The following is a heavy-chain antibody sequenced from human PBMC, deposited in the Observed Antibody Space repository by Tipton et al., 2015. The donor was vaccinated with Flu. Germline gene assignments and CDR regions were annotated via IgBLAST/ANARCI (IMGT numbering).Heavy chain of an antibody. J-gene: IGHJ4*02. CDR2: IYYSGST. CDR1: GDSISSSSHY. V-gene: IGHV4-39*01. CDR3: ARQAAVAGTAKY. D-gene: IGHD6-13*01. Sequence: TLSLTCTVSGDSISSSSHYWGWIRQPPGKGLEWIGSIYYSGSTYYNPSLKSRVTISVDTSKSQFSLMLRSVTAADTAVYYCARQAAVAGTAKYWGQGTLVTVSS.